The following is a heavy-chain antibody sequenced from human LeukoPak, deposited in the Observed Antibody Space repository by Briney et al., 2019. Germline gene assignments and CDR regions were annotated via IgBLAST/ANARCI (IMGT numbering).Heavy chain of an antibody. D-gene: IGHD1-7*01. CDR1: GFTFSSYS. J-gene: IGHJ4*02. Sequence: GGSLRLSCAASGFTFSSYSMNWVRQAPGKGLEWVSSISSSSSYIYYADSVKGRFTISRDNAKNSLYLQMNSLRVEDTALYRCARKGLGGELGGFDSWGQGTLVTVSS. V-gene: IGHV3-21*04. CDR3: ARKGLGGELGGFDS. CDR2: ISSSSSYI.